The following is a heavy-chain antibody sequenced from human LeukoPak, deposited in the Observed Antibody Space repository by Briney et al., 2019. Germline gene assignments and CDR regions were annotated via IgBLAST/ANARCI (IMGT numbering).Heavy chain of an antibody. J-gene: IGHJ4*02. CDR3: ARDWRTGTTFD. CDR1: GFTFSSYW. Sequence: GGSLRLSCAASGFTFSSYWMHWVRQAPGKGLEWVSFISESSRTIYYADSVKGRFTISRDNAKNSLYLQMNSLRAEDTAIYYCARDWRTGTTFDWGQGTLVTVSS. D-gene: IGHD1-1*01. V-gene: IGHV3-48*01. CDR2: ISESSRTI.